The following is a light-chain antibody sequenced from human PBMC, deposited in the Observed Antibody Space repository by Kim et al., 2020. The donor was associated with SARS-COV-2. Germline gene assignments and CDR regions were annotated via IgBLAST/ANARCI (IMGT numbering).Light chain of an antibody. CDR2: DSS. V-gene: IGKV1-16*02. CDR1: QGIGDN. CDR3: HQYKSFPRT. Sequence: DIQMTQSPSSLSASVGDRVTITCRASQGIGDNLAWFQLKPGKAPKSLIYDSSTLQSGVPSKFSGSGSGTDFTLTITSLQPEDSATYYCHQYKSFPRTFGQGTKVDIK. J-gene: IGKJ1*01.